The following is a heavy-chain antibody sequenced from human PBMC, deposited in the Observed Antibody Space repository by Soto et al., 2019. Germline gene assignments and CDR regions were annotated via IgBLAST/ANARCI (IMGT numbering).Heavy chain of an antibody. CDR3: ARDKLGYCSGGSCYSALLWWDY. CDR1: GYTFTGYY. J-gene: IGHJ4*02. D-gene: IGHD2-15*01. V-gene: IGHV1-2*02. CDR2: SNPNSGGT. Sequence: QVQLVQSGAEVKKPGASVKVSCKASGYTFTGYYMHWVRQAPGQGLEWMGCSNPNSGGTNYAQKFQGRVTMTRDTSISTAYMELSRLRSDDTAVYYCARDKLGYCSGGSCYSALLWWDYWGQGTLVTVSS.